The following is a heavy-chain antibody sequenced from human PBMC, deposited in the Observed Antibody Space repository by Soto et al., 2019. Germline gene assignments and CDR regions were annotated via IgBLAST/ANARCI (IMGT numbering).Heavy chain of an antibody. Sequence: ETLSLPWSASGFTFTRHSMNWVRQAPGKGLEWGSSISSTTNYIYYGDSMKGRFTNPGDNAKNSLYMEMNSRRAEDKAGYYCARESEDLTSNFDYWGQGTLVTVSS. CDR3: ARESEDLTSNFDY. J-gene: IGHJ4*02. CDR1: GFTFTRHS. V-gene: IGHV3-21*06. CDR2: ISSTTNYI.